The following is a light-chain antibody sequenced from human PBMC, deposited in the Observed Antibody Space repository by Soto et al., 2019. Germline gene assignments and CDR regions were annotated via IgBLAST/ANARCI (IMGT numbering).Light chain of an antibody. CDR1: QSVSSSY. CDR3: QQYGNPPPNA. Sequence: EIVLTQSPGTLSLSPGERATLSCRASQSVSSSYLAWYQQKPGQAPRVLIYGASSRATGIPDRFSGSGSGTDFTLTISRREPEDVAVYYCQQYGNPPPNAFGQGTKVEIK. CDR2: GAS. J-gene: IGKJ2*01. V-gene: IGKV3-20*01.